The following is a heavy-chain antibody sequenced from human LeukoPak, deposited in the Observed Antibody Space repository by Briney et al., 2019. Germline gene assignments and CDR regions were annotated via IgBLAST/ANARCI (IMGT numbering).Heavy chain of an antibody. J-gene: IGHJ4*02. CDR2: IKQDGSEK. CDR3: ARNRGYSYGALDY. CDR1: GFNFNTYW. Sequence: GGSLRLSCAASGFNFNTYWMSWVRQAPGKGLEWVANIKQDGSEKYYVDSVKGRFTISRDNAKNSLYLQMNSLRAEDTAVYYCARNRGYSYGALDYWGQGTLVTVSS. D-gene: IGHD5-18*01. V-gene: IGHV3-7*01.